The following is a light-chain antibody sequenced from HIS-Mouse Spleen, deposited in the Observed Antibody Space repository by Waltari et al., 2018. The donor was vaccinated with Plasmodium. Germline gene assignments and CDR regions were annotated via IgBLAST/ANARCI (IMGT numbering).Light chain of an antibody. V-gene: IGKV3-20*01. Sequence: EIVLTQSPGTLSLSPGERATLSCRSSQSVSSSYLAWYQQKPGQAPRLLIYGASSRATGIPDRVSGSGSGTDFTLTISRLGPEDFAVYYCQQYGSSPYTFGQGTKLEIK. CDR2: GAS. CDR3: QQYGSSPYT. J-gene: IGKJ2*01. CDR1: QSVSSSY.